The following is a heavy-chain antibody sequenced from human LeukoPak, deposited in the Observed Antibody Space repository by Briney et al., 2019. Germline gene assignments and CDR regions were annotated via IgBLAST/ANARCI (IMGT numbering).Heavy chain of an antibody. V-gene: IGHV4-30-4*08. J-gene: IGHJ4*02. CDR1: GFTFSSYS. CDR3: VRGLDSSSYVDS. D-gene: IGHD6-13*01. CDR2: IYYTGST. Sequence: LRLSCAASGFTFSSYSMNWVRQPPGKGLEWIGYIYYTGSTYYNPSLKSRLIMSVDTSKNQFSLKLSIVTAADTALYYCVRGLDSSSYVDSWGQGTLVTVSS.